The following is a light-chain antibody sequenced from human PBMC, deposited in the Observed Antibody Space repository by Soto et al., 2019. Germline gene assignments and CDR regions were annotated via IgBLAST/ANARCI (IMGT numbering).Light chain of an antibody. CDR2: AAS. V-gene: IGKV1D-12*01. Sequence: DIQVTQSPYSVCAAVGDRVTITFRASQVISSWLVWYQQKPGKAPKLLIYAASSLQSGVPSRFSGSGSGTDFTLTISSLQPEDFATYYCQQADSFPTFGGGTKVDI. CDR3: QQADSFPT. J-gene: IGKJ4*01. CDR1: QVISSW.